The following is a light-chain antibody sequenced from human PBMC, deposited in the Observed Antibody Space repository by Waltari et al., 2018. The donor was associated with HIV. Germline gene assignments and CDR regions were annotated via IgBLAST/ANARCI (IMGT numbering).Light chain of an antibody. CDR2: DVS. CDR3: SSYTSSYTVI. J-gene: IGLJ2*01. Sequence: QSALTQPASVSGSPGQSITISCSGSRSDVGGYNYVSWYQPHPGTAPLLMIYDVSDRPSGVSNRFSGTKSDNTASLTISGLQTEDEADYYCSSYTSSYTVIFGGGTKLTVL. CDR1: RSDVGGYNY. V-gene: IGLV2-14*01.